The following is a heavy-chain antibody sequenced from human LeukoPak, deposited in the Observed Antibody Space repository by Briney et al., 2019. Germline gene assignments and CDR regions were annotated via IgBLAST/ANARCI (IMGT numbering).Heavy chain of an antibody. CDR3: ARRLRFGAQWKGIPTKTSKFDY. J-gene: IGHJ4*02. V-gene: IGHV4-39*01. D-gene: IGHD3-10*01. Sequence: SETLSLTCTVSGGSISSSSYYWGWIRQPPGKGLEWIGSIYYSGSTYYNPSLKSRVTISVDTFKNQFSLKLSSVTAADTAVYYCARRLRFGAQWKGIPTKTSKFDYWGQGTLVTVSS. CDR2: IYYSGST. CDR1: GGSISSSSYY.